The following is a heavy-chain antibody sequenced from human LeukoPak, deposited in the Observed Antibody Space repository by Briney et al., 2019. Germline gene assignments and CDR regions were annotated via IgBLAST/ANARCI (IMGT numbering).Heavy chain of an antibody. CDR2: ISGSGGST. Sequence: PGGSLRLSCAASGLTFSSYAMSWVRQAPGKGLEWVSAISGSGGSTYYADSVKGRFTISRDNSKNTLYLQMNSLRAEDTAVYYCAKGAGDSSGYYPYYFDYWGQGTLVTVSS. D-gene: IGHD3-22*01. CDR1: GLTFSSYA. CDR3: AKGAGDSSGYYPYYFDY. J-gene: IGHJ4*02. V-gene: IGHV3-23*01.